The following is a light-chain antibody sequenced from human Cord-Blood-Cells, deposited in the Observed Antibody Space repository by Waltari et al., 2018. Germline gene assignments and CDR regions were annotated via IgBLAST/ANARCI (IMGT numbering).Light chain of an antibody. J-gene: IGLJ2*01. Sequence: QSALTQPPSASGSPGQSVTISCTGTSSDVGGYNYFSWYQQHPGKAPKLMIYEVSKRPSGVPDRFSGSKSGNTASLTVSGLKAEDEADYYCSSYAGSNNLVFGGGTKLTVL. V-gene: IGLV2-8*01. CDR2: EVS. CDR3: SSYAGSNNLV. CDR1: SSDVGGYNY.